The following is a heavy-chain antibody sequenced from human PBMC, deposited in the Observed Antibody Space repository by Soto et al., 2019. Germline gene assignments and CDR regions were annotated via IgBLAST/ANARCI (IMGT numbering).Heavy chain of an antibody. CDR3: ARVLWGIVVVPAAIDY. Sequence: GASVKVSCKASGYTFTSYGISWVRQAPGQGLEWMGWISAYNGNTNYAQKLQGRVTMTTDTSTSTAYMELRSLRSDDTAVYYCARVLWGIVVVPAAIDYWGQGTLVTVSS. D-gene: IGHD2-2*01. CDR2: ISAYNGNT. J-gene: IGHJ4*02. V-gene: IGHV1-18*01. CDR1: GYTFTSYG.